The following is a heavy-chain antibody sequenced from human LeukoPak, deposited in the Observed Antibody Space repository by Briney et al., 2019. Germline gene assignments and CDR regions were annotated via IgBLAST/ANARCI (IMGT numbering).Heavy chain of an antibody. V-gene: IGHV3-30*02. Sequence: GGSLGLSCAASGFTFRTYGMHWVRQAPGKGLEWVAFIRYDGSKKYYADSVKGRITISRDNSKNTLYLQMNSLRAEDTAVYYCARGGGWLDYWGQGTLVTVSS. CDR2: IRYDGSKK. CDR3: ARGGGWLDY. D-gene: IGHD6-19*01. J-gene: IGHJ4*02. CDR1: GFTFRTYG.